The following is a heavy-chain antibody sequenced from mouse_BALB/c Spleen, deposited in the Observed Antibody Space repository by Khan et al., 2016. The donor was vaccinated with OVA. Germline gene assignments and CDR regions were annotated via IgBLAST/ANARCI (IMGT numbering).Heavy chain of an antibody. V-gene: IGHV9-1*02. D-gene: IGHD1-3*01. CDR2: INTYTGEP. Sequence: QIQLVQSGPELKKPGETVKISCKASGYTFTNYRMNWMKQAPGKGLKWMGWINTYTGEPTYAADFKGRFAFSLETSASTAYLQINSLKNEDIATYFCARETSYWYFDVWGAGTTVTVSS. J-gene: IGHJ1*01. CDR1: GYTFTNYR. CDR3: ARETSYWYFDV.